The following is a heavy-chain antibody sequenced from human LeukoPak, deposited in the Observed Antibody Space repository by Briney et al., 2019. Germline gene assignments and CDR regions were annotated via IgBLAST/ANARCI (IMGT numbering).Heavy chain of an antibody. J-gene: IGHJ3*02. V-gene: IGHV1-18*01. CDR2: ISAYNGNT. D-gene: IGHD1-26*01. CDR1: GYTFTSYG. Sequence: ASVKVSCKASGYTFTSYGISWVRQAPGQGLEWMGWISAYNGNTNYAQKLQGRVTMTTDTSTSTAYMELRSLRSDDTAVYYCASDQGIVGATAAFDIWGQGTMVTVSS. CDR3: ASDQGIVGATAAFDI.